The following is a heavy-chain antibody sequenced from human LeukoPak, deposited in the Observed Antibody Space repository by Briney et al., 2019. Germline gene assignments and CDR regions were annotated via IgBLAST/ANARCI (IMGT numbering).Heavy chain of an antibody. CDR1: GFTVSSNY. CDR2: IYSGGST. V-gene: IGHV3-66*01. D-gene: IGHD3-10*01. J-gene: IGHJ4*02. CDR3: ARAKAFGEINY. Sequence: GGSLRLSCAASGFTVSSNYMSWVRQAAGKGLEWVSVIYSGGSTYYADSVKGRFTISRDNSKNTLYLQMNSLRAEDTAVYYCARAKAFGEINYWGQGTLVTVSS.